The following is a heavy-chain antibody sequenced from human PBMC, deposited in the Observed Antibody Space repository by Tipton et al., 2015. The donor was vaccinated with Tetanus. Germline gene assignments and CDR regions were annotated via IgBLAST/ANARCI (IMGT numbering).Heavy chain of an antibody. D-gene: IGHD3-10*01. CDR3: AKPMVRGVISPFDP. CDR2: IYAGGISA. J-gene: IGHJ5*02. CDR1: GFTFSSCA. Sequence: SLRLSCAASGFTFSSCAMSWVRQAPGKGLEWVSVIYAGGISAYYADSVKGRFTISRDDSKNTLYLQMNSLRAEDTAVYYCAKPMVRGVISPFDPWGQGTLVTVSS. V-gene: IGHV3-23*03.